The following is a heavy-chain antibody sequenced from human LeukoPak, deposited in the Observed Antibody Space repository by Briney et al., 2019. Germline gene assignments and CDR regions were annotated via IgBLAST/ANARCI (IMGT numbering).Heavy chain of an antibody. J-gene: IGHJ4*02. CDR3: ARVIYCSGGSCDRHYFDY. CDR2: IYHSGST. Sequence: SETLSLTCTVSGYSISSGYYWGWIRQPPGKGLEWIGSIYHSGSTYYNPSLKGRVTISVDTSKNQFSLKLSSVTAADTAVYYCARVIYCSGGSCDRHYFDYWGQGTLVTVSS. D-gene: IGHD2-15*01. CDR1: GYSISSGYY. V-gene: IGHV4-38-2*02.